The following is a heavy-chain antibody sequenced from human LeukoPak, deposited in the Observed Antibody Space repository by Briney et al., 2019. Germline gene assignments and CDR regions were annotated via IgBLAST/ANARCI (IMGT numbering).Heavy chain of an antibody. V-gene: IGHV3-9*01. J-gene: IGHJ6*02. CDR1: GFTFDDYA. D-gene: IGHD6-19*01. Sequence: GRSLILSCAASGFTFDDYAMQWVRHHPGKGLVGVSAVSWNSGSITYADSVKGRFTISRDIAKNYLYLQMNSLRAEDTALYYCAKDVVAGTHYYYGMDVWGQGTTVTVSS. CDR3: AKDVVAGTHYYYGMDV. CDR2: VSWNSGSI.